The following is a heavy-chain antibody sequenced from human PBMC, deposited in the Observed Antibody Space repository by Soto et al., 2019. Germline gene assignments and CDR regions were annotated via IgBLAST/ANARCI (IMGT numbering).Heavy chain of an antibody. V-gene: IGHV3-23*01. CDR2: LSGSGGIT. Sequence: EVQLLESGGGLVQPGGSLRLSCAASGFTFSSYAMSWVRQAPGKGLEWVSALSGSGGITYYAESVKCRLTISRDNSKNTLYLQMNSLRAEDTAVYYCANAPGEWRGDYYYYGMDVWGQGTTVTVSS. CDR3: ANAPGEWRGDYYYYGMDV. D-gene: IGHD3-10*01. CDR1: GFTFSSYA. J-gene: IGHJ6*02.